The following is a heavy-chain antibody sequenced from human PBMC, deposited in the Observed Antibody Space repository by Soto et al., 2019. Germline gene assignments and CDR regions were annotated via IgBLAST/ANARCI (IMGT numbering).Heavy chain of an antibody. V-gene: IGHV3-23*01. CDR2: ISGRGDTI. Sequence: DVQLLESGGGLVQPGGSLRLSCAASGFTFNYYTMSWVRQAPGKGLEWVSGISGRGDTIYYADSVKGRFTISRENSKTTLYLQMNSLRADDTAVHYCEDPVPDATHYDYYDMDVWGQGTTVTVSS. D-gene: IGHD2-2*01. CDR1: GFTFNYYT. CDR3: EDPVPDATHYDYYDMDV. J-gene: IGHJ6*02.